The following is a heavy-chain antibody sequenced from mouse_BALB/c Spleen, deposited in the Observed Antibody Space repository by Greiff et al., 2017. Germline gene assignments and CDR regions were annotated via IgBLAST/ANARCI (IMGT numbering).Heavy chain of an antibody. V-gene: IGHV7-3*02. CDR2: IRNKANGYTT. CDR1: GFTFTDYY. CDR3: ARDSTAPRYWYFDV. J-gene: IGHJ1*01. D-gene: IGHD1-2*01. Sequence: EVKVVESGGGLVQPGGSLRLSCATSGFTFTDYYMSWVRQPPGKALEWLGFIRNKANGYTTEYSASVKGRFTISRDNSQSILYLQMNTLRAEDSATYYCARDSTAPRYWYFDVWGAGTTVTVSS.